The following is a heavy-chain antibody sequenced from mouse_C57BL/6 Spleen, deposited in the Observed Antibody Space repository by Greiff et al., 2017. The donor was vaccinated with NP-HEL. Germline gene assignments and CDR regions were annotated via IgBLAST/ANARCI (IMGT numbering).Heavy chain of an antibody. Sequence: QVQLQHPGTELVTPGASVKLSCKASGYTFTSYWMHWVKQRPGQGLEWIGNINPSNGGTNYNEKFKSKATLTVDKSSSIAYMQLSSLTSEDSAVYYCARPAYYYAMDYWGQGTSVTVSS. V-gene: IGHV1-53*01. CDR1: GYTFTSYW. CDR2: INPSNGGT. D-gene: IGHD1-2*01. CDR3: ARPAYYYAMDY. J-gene: IGHJ4*01.